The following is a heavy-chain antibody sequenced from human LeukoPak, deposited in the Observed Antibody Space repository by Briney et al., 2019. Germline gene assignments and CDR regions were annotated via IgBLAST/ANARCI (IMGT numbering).Heavy chain of an antibody. CDR3: AKGGDGYNYYFDY. J-gene: IGHJ4*02. CDR1: GFTFSSYA. V-gene: IGHV3-23*01. Sequence: GGSLRLSCAASGFTFSSYAMSWVRQAPGKGLEWVSGISGSGGSIRYADSVKGRFIISRDNSKNTLYLQMNSLRAEDTAVYYCAKGGDGYNYYFDYWGQETLVTVSS. D-gene: IGHD5-24*01. CDR2: ISGSGGSI.